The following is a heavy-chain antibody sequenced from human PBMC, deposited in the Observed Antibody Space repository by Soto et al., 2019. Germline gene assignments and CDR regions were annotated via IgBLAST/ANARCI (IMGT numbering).Heavy chain of an antibody. CDR3: ARDAAIGMNDY. D-gene: IGHD1-20*01. CDR2: ISVYNGNK. V-gene: IGHV1-18*01. Sequence: QVQLVQSGAEVKKPGASVNVSCKASGYTFTSYGISWVRQAPGQGLEWMGWISVYNGNKKYAQKVQGRVTMTTDTSTTTAYMEVRSLRSDDTAVYYCARDAAIGMNDYWGQGTLVTVSS. J-gene: IGHJ4*02. CDR1: GYTFTSYG.